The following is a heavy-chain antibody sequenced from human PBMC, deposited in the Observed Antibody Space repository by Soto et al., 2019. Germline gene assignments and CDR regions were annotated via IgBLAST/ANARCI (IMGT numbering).Heavy chain of an antibody. Sequence: PGESLKISCKGSGYSFTSYWIGWVRQMPGKGLEWMGIIYPGDSDTRYSPSFQGQVTISADKSISTAYLQWSSLKASDTAVYYCARDSVGDSSSSSFGLVYYYYGMDVWGQGTTVTVSS. CDR2: IYPGDSDT. J-gene: IGHJ6*02. V-gene: IGHV5-51*01. D-gene: IGHD6-6*01. CDR3: ARDSVGDSSSSSFGLVYYYYGMDV. CDR1: GYSFTSYW.